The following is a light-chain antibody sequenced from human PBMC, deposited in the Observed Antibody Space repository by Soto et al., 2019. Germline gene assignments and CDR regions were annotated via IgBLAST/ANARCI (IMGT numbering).Light chain of an antibody. V-gene: IGKV3-20*01. CDR3: QQYGSSIT. J-gene: IGKJ5*01. CDR2: GTS. Sequence: EIVSTQTPVTLFLSPGEGTNLPCKASQSVKSSYLAWYQHKPGQAPMLLIYGTSSRATGIPDRFSGSGSGTVFTLTISRLEPEYFAVYYCQQYGSSITFGQGTRLEI. CDR1: QSVKSSY.